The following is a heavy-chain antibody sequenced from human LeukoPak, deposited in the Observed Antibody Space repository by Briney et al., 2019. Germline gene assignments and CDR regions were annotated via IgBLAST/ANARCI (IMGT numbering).Heavy chain of an antibody. CDR3: AKPGSSRGIAGRRPTKYYFDY. J-gene: IGHJ4*02. V-gene: IGHV1-18*01. CDR2: ISAYNGNT. CDR1: GYTFTSYG. D-gene: IGHD6-6*01. Sequence: ASVKVSCKASGYTFTSYGISWVRQAPGQGLEWMGWISAYNGNTNYAQKFQGRVTITTDTSTSKAYMELRSLRSDDTAVYYCAKPGSSRGIAGRRPTKYYFDYWGQGTLVTVSS.